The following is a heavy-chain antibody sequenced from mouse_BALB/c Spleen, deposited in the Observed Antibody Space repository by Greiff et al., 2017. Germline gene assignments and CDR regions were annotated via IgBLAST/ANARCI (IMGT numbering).Heavy chain of an antibody. J-gene: IGHJ4*01. CDR2: IGYSGST. CDR3: ARFYYGNYYYAMDY. D-gene: IGHD2-1*01. Sequence: VQLQQSGPGLVKPSQSLSLTCTVTGYSITSDFAWNWIRQFPGNKLEWLGYIGYSGSTSYNPSLKSRISITRDTSKNQFFLQLNSVTTEDTATYYCARFYYGNYYYAMDYWGQGTSVTVSS. V-gene: IGHV3-2*02. CDR1: GYSITSDFA.